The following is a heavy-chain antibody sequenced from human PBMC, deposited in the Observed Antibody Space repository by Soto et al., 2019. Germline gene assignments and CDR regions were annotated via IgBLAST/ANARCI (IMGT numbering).Heavy chain of an antibody. D-gene: IGHD3-10*01. CDR3: ARSRNSAVADYFDF. J-gene: IGHJ4*02. CDR1: GFTFSRYA. CDR2: ISRDGSNK. V-gene: IGHV3-30*04. Sequence: PGGSLRLSCAASGFTFSRYAIHWVRQAPGKGLEWVAVISRDGSNKYYVDSVKGRFTISRDNSKNTLYLQMNSLRDEDTAVYYCARSRNSAVADYFDFWGQGTLVTVSS.